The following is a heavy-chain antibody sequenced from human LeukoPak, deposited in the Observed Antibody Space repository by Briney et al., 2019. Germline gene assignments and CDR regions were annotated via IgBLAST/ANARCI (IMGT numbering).Heavy chain of an antibody. Sequence: GGSLRLSCAASGFTVSNNYMGWVRQAPAKGLEWVSVIYSVGSAYYADSVRGRFTISRDNSKNTLYLQMNSLRVEDTAVYYCAGSLAYCGGDCRLGDYWGQGTLVTVSS. CDR1: GFTVSNNY. CDR2: IYSVGSA. J-gene: IGHJ4*02. CDR3: AGSLAYCGGDCRLGDY. D-gene: IGHD2-21*02. V-gene: IGHV3-66*01.